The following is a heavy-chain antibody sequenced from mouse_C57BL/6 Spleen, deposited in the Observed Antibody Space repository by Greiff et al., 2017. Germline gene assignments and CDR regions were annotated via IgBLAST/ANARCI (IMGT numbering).Heavy chain of an antibody. Sequence: EVKVVESGGGLVKPGGSLKLSCAASGFTFSDYGMHWVRQAPEKGLEWVAYISSGSSTIYYADTVKGRFTISRDNATNTLFLQMTSLRSEDTAMYYCAVYYGSSWNAMDYWGQGTSVTVSS. V-gene: IGHV5-17*01. CDR2: ISSGSSTI. CDR1: GFTFSDYG. CDR3: AVYYGSSWNAMDY. D-gene: IGHD1-1*01. J-gene: IGHJ4*01.